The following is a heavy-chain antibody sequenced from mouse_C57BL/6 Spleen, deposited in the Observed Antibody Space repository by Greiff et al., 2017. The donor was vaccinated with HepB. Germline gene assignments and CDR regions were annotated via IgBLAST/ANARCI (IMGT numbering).Heavy chain of an antibody. V-gene: IGHV1-50*01. D-gene: IGHD1-1*01. J-gene: IGHJ2*01. Sequence: QVQLQQPGAELVKPGASVKLSCKASGYTFTSYWMQWVKQRPGQGLEWIGEIDPSDSYTNYNQKFKGKATLTVDTSSSTAYMQLSSLTSEDSAVYYCARWDYYGSSGVFDYWGQGTTLTVSS. CDR1: GYTFTSYW. CDR2: IDPSDSYT. CDR3: ARWDYYGSSGVFDY.